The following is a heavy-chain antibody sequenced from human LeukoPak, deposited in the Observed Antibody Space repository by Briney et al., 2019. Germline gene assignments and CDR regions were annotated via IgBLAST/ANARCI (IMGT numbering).Heavy chain of an antibody. V-gene: IGHV3-48*01. J-gene: IGHJ3*02. CDR2: ISSSSSTI. Sequence: GGSLRLSCAASGFTFSSYSMNWVRQAPGKGLEWVSYISSSSSTIYYADSVKGRFTISRDNSKNTLYLQMNSLRAEDTAVYYCAIAAAGIAFDIWGQGTMVTVSS. CDR1: GFTFSSYS. D-gene: IGHD6-13*01. CDR3: AIAAAGIAFDI.